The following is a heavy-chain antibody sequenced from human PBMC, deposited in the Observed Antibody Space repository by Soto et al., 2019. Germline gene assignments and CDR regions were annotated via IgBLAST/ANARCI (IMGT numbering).Heavy chain of an antibody. CDR2: IIPILGIA. D-gene: IGHD5-12*01. V-gene: IGHV1-69*02. Sequence: QVQLVQSGAEVKKPGSSVKVSCKASGGTFSSYTISWVRQAPGQGLEWMGRIIPILGIANYAQKFQGRVTITADRSTSTAYMELSSLRSEDTAVYYCARQSAAIYSGYDHDWGQGTLVTVSS. CDR3: ARQSAAIYSGYDHD. J-gene: IGHJ4*02. CDR1: GGTFSSYT.